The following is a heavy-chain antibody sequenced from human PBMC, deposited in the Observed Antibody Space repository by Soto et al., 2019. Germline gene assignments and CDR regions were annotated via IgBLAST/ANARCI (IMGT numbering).Heavy chain of an antibody. CDR1: GFTFSSYS. V-gene: IGHV3-21*01. Sequence: GGSLRLSCAASGFTFSSYSMNWVRQAPGKGLEWVSSISSSSSYIYYADSVKGRFTISRDNAKNSLYLQMNSLRAEDTAVYYCAREGSGYSYGYAPYYYYYYMDVWGKGTTVTVSS. CDR2: ISSSSSYI. D-gene: IGHD5-18*01. J-gene: IGHJ6*03. CDR3: AREGSGYSYGYAPYYYYYYMDV.